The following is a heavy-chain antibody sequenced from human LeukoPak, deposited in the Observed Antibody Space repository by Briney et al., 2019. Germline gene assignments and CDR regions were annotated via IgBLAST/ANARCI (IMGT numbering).Heavy chain of an antibody. CDR2: IIPIFGTA. Sequence: GSSVKVSCKASGGTFSSYAISWVRQAPGQGLEWMGGIIPIFGTANYAQKFQGRVTMTRNTSISTAYMELSSLRSEDTAVYYCAREQYYDSSDAFDIWGQGTMVTVSS. J-gene: IGHJ3*02. CDR3: AREQYYDSSDAFDI. V-gene: IGHV1-69*05. D-gene: IGHD3-22*01. CDR1: GGTFSSYA.